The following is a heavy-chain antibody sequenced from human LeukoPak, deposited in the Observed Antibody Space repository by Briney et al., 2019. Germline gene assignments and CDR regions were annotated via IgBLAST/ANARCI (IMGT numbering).Heavy chain of an antibody. CDR1: GGSISNYY. D-gene: IGHD3-10*01. J-gene: IGHJ4*02. V-gene: IGHV4-59*01. CDR3: ARDGRYYGSGSYFDY. CDR2: IYYSGST. Sequence: SETLSLTCTVSGGSISNYYWSWIRQPPGKGLEWIGYIYYSGSTNYNPSLKSRVTISIDTSNNQFSLKLSSVTAADTAVYYCARDGRYYGSGSYFDYWGQGTLVTVSS.